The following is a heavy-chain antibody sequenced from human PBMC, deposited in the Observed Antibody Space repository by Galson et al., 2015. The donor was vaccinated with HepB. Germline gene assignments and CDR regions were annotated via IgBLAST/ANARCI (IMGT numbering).Heavy chain of an antibody. D-gene: IGHD6-6*01. CDR3: ARRSGGSSGHFDY. Sequence: SLRLSCAASGFTFPYYAMRWVRQAPGRGLEWVSGIGASGDSPSYADSVRGRFTISRDNSRNTLYLQMNSLRAEDTAVYYCARRSGGSSGHFDYWGQGTLVAVSS. CDR2: IGASGDSP. CDR1: GFTFPYYA. J-gene: IGHJ4*02. V-gene: IGHV3-23*01.